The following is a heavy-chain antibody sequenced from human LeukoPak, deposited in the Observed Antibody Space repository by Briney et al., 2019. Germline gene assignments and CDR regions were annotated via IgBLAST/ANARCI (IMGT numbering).Heavy chain of an antibody. CDR2: ISGSGSST. J-gene: IGHJ4*02. CDR3: ARGSSGSYSPDY. Sequence: GGSLRLSCEASGFTFEYCAMHWVRQAPGKGLEWVSGISGSGSSTYYADSVKDRFTISRDNSKNTLYLQMNSLRAEDTAIYYCARGSSGSYSPDYWGQGTLVTVSS. CDR1: GFTFEYCA. V-gene: IGHV3-23*01. D-gene: IGHD1-26*01.